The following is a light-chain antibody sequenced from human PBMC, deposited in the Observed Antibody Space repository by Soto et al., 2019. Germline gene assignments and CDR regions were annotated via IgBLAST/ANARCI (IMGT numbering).Light chain of an antibody. J-gene: IGKJ1*01. CDR3: QQSYSTPVV. Sequence: DLQMTQSPSSLSASVGDRVTITCRASQSISSYLNWYQQKPGKAPKLLIYAASSLQSGVPSRFSGSGSGTDFTLTISSLQPEDFATYYCQQSYSTPVVFGQGTKVEIK. CDR1: QSISSY. CDR2: AAS. V-gene: IGKV1-39*01.